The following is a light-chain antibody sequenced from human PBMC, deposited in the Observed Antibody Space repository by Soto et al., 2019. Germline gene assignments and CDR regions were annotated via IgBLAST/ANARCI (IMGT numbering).Light chain of an antibody. CDR2: GAS. CDR3: QHYNNWPPWT. CDR1: QIFDIP. J-gene: IGKJ1*01. V-gene: IGKV3-15*01. Sequence: ATLLVPPGERATLSARAIQIFDIPSAWYQQKPGQAPRLLIYGASPRATGIPARFSGSGSGTEFTLTISSLQSEDFAVYYCQHYNNWPPWTFGQGTKVEI.